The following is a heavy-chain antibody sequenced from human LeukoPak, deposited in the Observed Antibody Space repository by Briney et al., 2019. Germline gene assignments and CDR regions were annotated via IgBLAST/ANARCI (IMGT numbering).Heavy chain of an antibody. D-gene: IGHD3-22*01. CDR3: AKGQGWDYDSSGYFNDAFDI. CDR1: GFTFDDYA. CDR2: ISGDGGST. Sequence: PGGSLRLFCAASGFTFDDYAMHWVRQAPGKGLEWVSLISGDGGSTYYADSVKGRFTISRDNSKNSLYLQMNSLRTEDTALYYCAKGQGWDYDSSGYFNDAFDIWGQGTMVTVSS. J-gene: IGHJ3*02. V-gene: IGHV3-43*02.